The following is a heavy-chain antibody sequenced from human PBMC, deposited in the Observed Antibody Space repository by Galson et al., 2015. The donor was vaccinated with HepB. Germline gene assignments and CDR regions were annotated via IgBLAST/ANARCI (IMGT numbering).Heavy chain of an antibody. D-gene: IGHD6-13*01. J-gene: IGHJ5*02. CDR2: INSGGSST. Sequence: LRLSCAASGFTFSSYWMHWVRQAPGKGLVWGSRINSGGSSTSYADSVKGRFTISRDNAKNTLYLQMNSLRAEDTAVYYCARENGEQLTLPHNWFDPWGQGTLVTVSS. V-gene: IGHV3-74*01. CDR3: ARENGEQLTLPHNWFDP. CDR1: GFTFSSYW.